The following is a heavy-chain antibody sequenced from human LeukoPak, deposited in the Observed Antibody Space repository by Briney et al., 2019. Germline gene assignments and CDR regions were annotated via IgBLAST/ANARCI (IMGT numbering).Heavy chain of an antibody. CDR2: IIPIFGTA. V-gene: IGHV1-69*05. J-gene: IGHJ6*03. CDR1: GGTFSSYA. Sequence: GASVKVSCKASGGTFSSYAISWVRQAPGQGLEWMGGIIPIFGTANYAQKFQGRVTITTDESTSTAYMELSSLRSEDTAVYYCARVPCRITIFGVVTGAYYYYMDVWGKGTTVTVSS. CDR3: ARVPCRITIFGVVTGAYYYYMDV. D-gene: IGHD3-3*01.